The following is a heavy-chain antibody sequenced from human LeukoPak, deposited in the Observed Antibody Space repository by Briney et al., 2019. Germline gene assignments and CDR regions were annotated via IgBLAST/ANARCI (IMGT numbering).Heavy chain of an antibody. J-gene: IGHJ4*02. Sequence: GGSLRLSCAASGFTFSSYSMNWVRQAPGKGLEWVSYISSSSSTIYYADSVKGRFTISRDNAKNSLYLQMNSLRAEDTAVYYCAKGIYGRFDYWGQGTLVTVSS. D-gene: IGHD4-17*01. V-gene: IGHV3-48*01. CDR2: ISSSSSTI. CDR1: GFTFSSYS. CDR3: AKGIYGRFDY.